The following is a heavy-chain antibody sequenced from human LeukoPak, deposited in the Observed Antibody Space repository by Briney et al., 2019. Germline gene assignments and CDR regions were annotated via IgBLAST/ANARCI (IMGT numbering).Heavy chain of an antibody. CDR1: GASINNGGYY. J-gene: IGHJ4*02. Sequence: SETLSLTCNVSGASINNGGYYWTWIRQHPGKGLEWIGYIYYSGSTNYNPSLKSRVTISVDTSKNQFSLKLSSVTAADTAVYYCARGRLTMVRGVILYYFDYWGQGTLVTVSS. V-gene: IGHV4-61*08. D-gene: IGHD3-10*01. CDR2: IYYSGST. CDR3: ARGRLTMVRGVILYYFDY.